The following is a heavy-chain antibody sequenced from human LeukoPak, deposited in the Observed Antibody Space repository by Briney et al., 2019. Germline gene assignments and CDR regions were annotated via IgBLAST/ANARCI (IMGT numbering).Heavy chain of an antibody. J-gene: IGHJ5*02. Sequence: GGSLRLSCAASGFTFSSYAMSWVRQAPGKGLEWVSAISGSGGSTYYADSVKGRFTISRGNSKNTLYLQMNSLRAEDTAVYYCAKGIDSGYDYRWFDPWGQGTLVTVSS. D-gene: IGHD5-12*01. V-gene: IGHV3-23*01. CDR3: AKGIDSGYDYRWFDP. CDR1: GFTFSSYA. CDR2: ISGSGGST.